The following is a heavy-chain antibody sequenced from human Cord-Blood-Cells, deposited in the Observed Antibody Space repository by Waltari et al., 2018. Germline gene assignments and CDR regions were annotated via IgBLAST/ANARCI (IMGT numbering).Heavy chain of an antibody. Sequence: QVQLVQSGAEVKKPGSSVKVSCKASGGTFSSYALSCVRHATGQGLEWMGGSIPIFGKANYAQKFQGRGTITADESTSTVYMELSSLRSEDTAVYYCARSGLRGIQLWPFDYWGQGTLVTVSS. J-gene: IGHJ4*02. D-gene: IGHD5-18*01. CDR1: GGTFSSYA. CDR2: SIPIFGKA. V-gene: IGHV1-69*01. CDR3: ARSGLRGIQLWPFDY.